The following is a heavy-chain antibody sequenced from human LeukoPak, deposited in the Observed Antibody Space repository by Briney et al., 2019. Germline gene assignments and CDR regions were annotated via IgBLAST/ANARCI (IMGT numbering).Heavy chain of an antibody. V-gene: IGHV3-23*01. Sequence: PGGSLRLSCAASAFTFSNYAMCWVRQAPGKGLEYVSALSARGGNTYYADSFRGRFTISRDNSKNTLYLQMNSLRAEDTAVYYCAKEKKYYYDSTGYPGYDYWGQGTLVTVSS. D-gene: IGHD3-22*01. CDR2: LSARGGNT. CDR1: AFTFSNYA. J-gene: IGHJ4*02. CDR3: AKEKKYYYDSTGYPGYDY.